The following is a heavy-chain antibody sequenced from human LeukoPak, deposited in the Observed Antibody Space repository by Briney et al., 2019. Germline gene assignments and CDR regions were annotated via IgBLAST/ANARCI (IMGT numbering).Heavy chain of an antibody. J-gene: IGHJ4*02. CDR2: ISGSGGST. CDR3: AKDPRGATRGHFDY. Sequence: PGGSLRLSCAASGFTFSSYAMSWVRQAPGTGLEWVSAISGSGGSTYYADSVKGRFTISRDNSKNTLYLQMNSLRAEGTAVYYCAKDPRGATRGHFDYWGQGTLVTVSS. V-gene: IGHV3-23*01. CDR1: GFTFSSYA. D-gene: IGHD1-26*01.